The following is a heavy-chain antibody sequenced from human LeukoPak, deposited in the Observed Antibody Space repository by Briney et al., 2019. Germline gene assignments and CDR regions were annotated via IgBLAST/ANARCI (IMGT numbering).Heavy chain of an antibody. CDR2: IYTSGST. CDR1: GYSISSGYY. Sequence: PSETLSLTCTVSGYSISSGYYWSWIRQPAGKGLEWIGRIYTSGSTNYNPSLKSRVTISVDTSKNQFSLKLSSVTAADTAVYYCARSPSGDIVVVPAAMRNYYGMDVWGQGTTVTVSS. CDR3: ARSPSGDIVVVPAAMRNYYGMDV. J-gene: IGHJ6*02. V-gene: IGHV4-61*02. D-gene: IGHD2-2*01.